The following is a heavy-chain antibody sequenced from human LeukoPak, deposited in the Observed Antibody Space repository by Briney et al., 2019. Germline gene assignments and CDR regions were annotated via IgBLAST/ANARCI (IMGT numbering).Heavy chain of an antibody. J-gene: IGHJ3*02. Sequence: SETLSLTCTVSGGSISSSSYYWGWIRQPPGKGLEWIGSIYYSGSTYYNPSLKSRVTISVDTSKNQFSLKLSSVTAADTAVYYCARPSDYDSSGYYAFDIWGQGTMVTVSS. D-gene: IGHD3-22*01. V-gene: IGHV4-39*01. CDR2: IYYSGST. CDR1: GGSISSSSYY. CDR3: ARPSDYDSSGYYAFDI.